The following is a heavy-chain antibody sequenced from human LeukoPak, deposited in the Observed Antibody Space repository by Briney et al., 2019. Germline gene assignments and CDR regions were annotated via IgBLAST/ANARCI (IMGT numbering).Heavy chain of an antibody. D-gene: IGHD3-10*01. CDR1: GFTFNNYA. V-gene: IGHV3-23*01. CDR2: LSGSGVDT. Sequence: GGSLRLSCAASGFTFNNYAMTWVRQAPGKGLEWVSSLSGSGVDTYYADSVKGRFTISRDNSKNTLYLQMNSLKTEDTAVYYCFCGVGGVMVRGLIINYWGQGTLVTVSS. J-gene: IGHJ4*02. CDR3: FCGVGGVMVRGLIINY.